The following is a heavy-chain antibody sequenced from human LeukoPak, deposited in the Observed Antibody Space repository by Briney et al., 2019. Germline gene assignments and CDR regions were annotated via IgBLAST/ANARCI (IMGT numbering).Heavy chain of an antibody. Sequence: GGSLRLPCAASGFTFSSYSMNWVRQAPGKGLEWVSSISSSSSYIYYADSVKGRFTISRDNAKNSLYLQMNSLRVEDTAVYYCARDPGSRQQLVVDYWGQGTLVTVSS. CDR3: ARDPGSRQQLVVDY. V-gene: IGHV3-21*01. CDR1: GFTFSSYS. CDR2: ISSSSSYI. J-gene: IGHJ4*02. D-gene: IGHD6-13*01.